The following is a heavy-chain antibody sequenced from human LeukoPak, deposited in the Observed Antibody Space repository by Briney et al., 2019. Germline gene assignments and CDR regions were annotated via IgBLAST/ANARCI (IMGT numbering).Heavy chain of an antibody. D-gene: IGHD6-19*01. CDR3: ARAGGAVAGTVFDY. V-gene: IGHV4-31*03. J-gene: IGHJ4*02. CDR2: IYYSGST. Sequence: SETLSLTCTVSGGSISRSGYYWAWIRQHPGKGLEWIGYIYYSGSTYYNPSLKSRVSISVDTSKNQFSLKLSSVTAADTAVYYCARAGGAVAGTVFDYWGQGTLVTVSS. CDR1: GGSISRSGYY.